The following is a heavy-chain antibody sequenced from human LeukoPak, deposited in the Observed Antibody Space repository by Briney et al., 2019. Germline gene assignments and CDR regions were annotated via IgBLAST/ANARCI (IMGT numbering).Heavy chain of an antibody. CDR3: ARAAYSSSWLRAEYFQY. D-gene: IGHD6-13*01. Sequence: KPSETLSLTCAVYGGSFSGYYWSWIRQPPGKGLEWIGEINHSGSTNYNPSLKSRVTISVDTSKNQFSLKLSSVTAADTAVYYCARAAYSSSWLRAEYFQYWGQGTLVTVSS. J-gene: IGHJ1*01. CDR2: INHSGST. V-gene: IGHV4-34*01. CDR1: GGSFSGYY.